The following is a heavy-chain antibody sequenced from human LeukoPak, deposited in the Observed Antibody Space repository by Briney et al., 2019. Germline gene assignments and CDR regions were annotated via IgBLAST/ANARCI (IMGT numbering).Heavy chain of an antibody. Sequence: ASVKVSCKASGYTFTGYYMHWVRQAPGQGLEWMGWINPNSGGTNYAQKFQGRVTMTRDTSISTAYMELRSLRSDDTAVYYCARGAYKYSSGGGWFDPWGQGTLVTVSS. CDR1: GYTFTGYY. CDR2: INPNSGGT. V-gene: IGHV1-2*02. CDR3: ARGAYKYSSGGGWFDP. J-gene: IGHJ5*02. D-gene: IGHD6-19*01.